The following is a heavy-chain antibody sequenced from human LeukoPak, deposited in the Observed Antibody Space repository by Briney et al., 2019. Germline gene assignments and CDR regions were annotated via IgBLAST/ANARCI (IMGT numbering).Heavy chain of an antibody. Sequence: GGSLRLSCATSGFTFSSIWMSWVRQAPGKGLEWAANIKHDGSETNYVDSVKGRFTISRDNAKNSLHLQMNSLRVEDTAVYYCARDRAYVTMVLVYWGQGTLVTVSS. CDR2: IKHDGSET. J-gene: IGHJ4*02. D-gene: IGHD3-10*01. CDR3: ARDRAYVTMVLVY. V-gene: IGHV3-7*01. CDR1: GFTFSSIW.